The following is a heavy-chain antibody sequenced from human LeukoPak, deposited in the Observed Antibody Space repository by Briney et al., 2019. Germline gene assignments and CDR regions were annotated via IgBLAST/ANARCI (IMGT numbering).Heavy chain of an antibody. CDR2: IYPSGST. Sequence: PSQTLSLTCTVSGGSITSGRYYWSWIRQPAGKGLEWIGRIYPSGSTNYNPSRKSRVIISVDASKKQVSLKLSSVTATDTAVYYCARGAWGTPGNWFDPWGQGTQVTVSS. CDR3: ARGAWGTPGNWFDP. V-gene: IGHV4-61*02. CDR1: GGSITSGRYY. D-gene: IGHD3-16*01. J-gene: IGHJ5*02.